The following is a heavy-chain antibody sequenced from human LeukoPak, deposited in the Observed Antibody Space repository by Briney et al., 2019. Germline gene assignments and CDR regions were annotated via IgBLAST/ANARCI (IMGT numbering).Heavy chain of an antibody. D-gene: IGHD2-2*01. Sequence: PGGSLRLSCAASGFTVSSTYMSWVRQAPGKGLEWVSAISGSGGSTYYADSVKGRFTISRDNSKNTLYLQMNSLRAEDTAVYYCANRVRVVEDYYFDYWGQGTLVTVSS. J-gene: IGHJ4*02. CDR2: ISGSGGST. CDR1: GFTVSSTY. V-gene: IGHV3-23*01. CDR3: ANRVRVVEDYYFDY.